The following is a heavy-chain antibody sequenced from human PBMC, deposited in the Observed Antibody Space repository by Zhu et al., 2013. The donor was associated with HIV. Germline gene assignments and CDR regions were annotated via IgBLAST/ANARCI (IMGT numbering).Heavy chain of an antibody. D-gene: IGHD2-2*01. J-gene: IGHJ5*02. Sequence: QVQLVQSGAEVKKPGASVKVSCKASGYTFTSYYMHWVRQAPGQGLEWMGIINPSGGSTSYAQKFQGRVTMTRDTSTSTVYMELSSLRSEDTAVYYCAREMCRSTSCYSNWFDPWGQGTPGTVSS. CDR1: GYTFTSYY. CDR2: INPSGGST. CDR3: AREMCRSTSCYSNWFDP. V-gene: IGHV1-46*01.